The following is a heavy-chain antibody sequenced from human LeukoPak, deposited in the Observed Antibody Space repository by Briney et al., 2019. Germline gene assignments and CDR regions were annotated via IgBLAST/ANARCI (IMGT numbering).Heavy chain of an antibody. Sequence: ASVKVSCKASGYTFTGYYMHWVRQAPGQGLEWMGWINPNSGGTNYAQKFQGRVTMTRDTSISTAYMELSRLRSDDTAVYYCASFSRITMVRGVIIAPDWFDPWGQGTLVTVSS. CDR1: GYTFTGYY. J-gene: IGHJ5*02. D-gene: IGHD3-10*01. CDR2: INPNSGGT. CDR3: ASFSRITMVRGVIIAPDWFDP. V-gene: IGHV1-2*02.